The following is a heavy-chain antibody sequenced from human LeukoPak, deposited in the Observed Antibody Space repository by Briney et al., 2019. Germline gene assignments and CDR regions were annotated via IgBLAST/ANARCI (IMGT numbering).Heavy chain of an antibody. CDR1: GGSISSYY. J-gene: IGHJ3*02. CDR2: IYYSGST. V-gene: IGHV4-59*01. D-gene: IGHD2-2*01. CDR3: ARDVHYCSSTSCYSDAFDI. Sequence: SETLSLTCTDSGGSISSYYWSWIRQPPGKGLEWIGYIYYSGSTNYNPSLKSRVTISVDTSKNQFSLKLSSVTAADTAVYYCARDVHYCSSTSCYSDAFDIWGQGTMVTVSS.